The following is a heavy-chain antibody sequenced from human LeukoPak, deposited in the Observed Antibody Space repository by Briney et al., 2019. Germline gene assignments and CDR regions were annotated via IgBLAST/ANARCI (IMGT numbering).Heavy chain of an antibody. V-gene: IGHV3-48*03. J-gene: IGHJ4*02. D-gene: IGHD1-26*01. CDR1: GFTFSSYE. Sequence: GGSLRLSCAASGFTFSSYEMNWVGQAPGKGLEGVSYISSSGSTIYYADSVKGRFTISRDNAKSSLYLQMNSLRAEDTAVYYCASNSGSAGPLYFDYWGQGALVTVSS. CDR3: ASNSGSAGPLYFDY. CDR2: ISSSGSTI.